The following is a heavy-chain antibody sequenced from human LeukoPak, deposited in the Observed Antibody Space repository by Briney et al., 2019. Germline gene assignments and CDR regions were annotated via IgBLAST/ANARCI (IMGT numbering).Heavy chain of an antibody. Sequence: GGSLRLSCAASGFTVSSNYMSWVRQAPGKGLEWVSGIYSGGSTYYADSVKGRFTISRDNSKNTLYLQMNSLRAEDTAVYYCAGHGLDSSGFHYCYMDVWGKGTTVTVSS. D-gene: IGHD3-22*01. CDR1: GFTVSSNY. V-gene: IGHV3-53*01. CDR2: IYSGGST. J-gene: IGHJ6*03. CDR3: AGHGLDSSGFHYCYMDV.